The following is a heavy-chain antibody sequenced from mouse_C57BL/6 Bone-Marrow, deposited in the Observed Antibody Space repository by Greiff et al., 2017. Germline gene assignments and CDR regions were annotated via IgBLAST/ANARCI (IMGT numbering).Heavy chain of an antibody. V-gene: IGHV1-55*01. CDR1: GYTFTSYW. CDR3: ASLITTVVGYYFDY. CDR2: IYPGSGST. J-gene: IGHJ2*01. D-gene: IGHD1-1*01. Sequence: VKLQQPGAELVQPGASVKMSCKASGYTFTSYWITWVKQRPGQGLEWIGDIYPGSGSTNYNEKFKSKATLTVDTSSSTAYMQLSSLTSEDSAVYYCASLITTVVGYYFDYWGQGTTLTVSS.